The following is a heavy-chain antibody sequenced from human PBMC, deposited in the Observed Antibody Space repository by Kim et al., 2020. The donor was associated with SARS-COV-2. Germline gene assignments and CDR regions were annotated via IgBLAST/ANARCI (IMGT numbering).Heavy chain of an antibody. D-gene: IGHD5-12*01. V-gene: IGHV4-39*01. CDR3: ARLNGAGRWLQLGWYFDL. CDR2: IYYSGST. Sequence: SETLSLTCTVSGGSISSSSYYWGWIRQPPGKGLEWIGSIYYSGSTYYNPSLKSRVTISVDTSKNQFSLKLSSVTAADTAVYYCARLNGAGRWLQLGWYFDLWGRGTLVTVSS. CDR1: GGSISSSSYY. J-gene: IGHJ2*01.